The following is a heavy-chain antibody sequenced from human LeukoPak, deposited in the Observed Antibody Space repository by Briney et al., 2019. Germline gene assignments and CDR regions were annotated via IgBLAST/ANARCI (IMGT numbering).Heavy chain of an antibody. J-gene: IGHJ4*02. D-gene: IGHD3-3*01. CDR1: GFTSISYW. Sequence: GGSLRLSCAASGFTSISYWMNWVRQAPGKGLEWVANIKQDGSEKYYVDSVKGRFTISRDNAKNSLYLQMNSLTAEDAAVYYCARAGVDSSGYYYQGFDYWGQGTQVTVSS. V-gene: IGHV3-7*01. CDR3: ARAGVDSSGYYYQGFDY. CDR2: IKQDGSEK.